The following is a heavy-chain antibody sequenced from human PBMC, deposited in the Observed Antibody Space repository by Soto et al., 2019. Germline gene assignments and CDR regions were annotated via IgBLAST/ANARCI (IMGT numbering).Heavy chain of an antibody. CDR2: IYHSGST. D-gene: IGHD3-22*01. CDR1: GYSISSGGYS. V-gene: IGHV4-30-2*01. J-gene: IGHJ3*02. Sequence: PSETLSLTCAVSGYSISSGGYSWSWIRQPPGKGLEWIGYIYHSGSTHYNPSLKSRVTISVDRSKNQFSLKLSSVTAADTAVYYCARARTVYDSSGYYHNDAFDIWGQGTMVTVSS. CDR3: ARARTVYDSSGYYHNDAFDI.